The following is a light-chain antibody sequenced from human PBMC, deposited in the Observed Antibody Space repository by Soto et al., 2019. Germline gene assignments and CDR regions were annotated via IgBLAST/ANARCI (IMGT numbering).Light chain of an antibody. J-gene: IGLJ3*02. V-gene: IGLV2-14*03. CDR2: DVS. Sequence: QSVLTQPASVSGSPGQSITISCTGTSSDVGGYNYVSWYQHHPGKAPKLMIYDVSNRPSGVSNRFSGSKSGNTASLTISGLQAEDEADYYCSSYTSSSTNWVFGGGTKLTVL. CDR1: SSDVGGYNY. CDR3: SSYTSSSTNWV.